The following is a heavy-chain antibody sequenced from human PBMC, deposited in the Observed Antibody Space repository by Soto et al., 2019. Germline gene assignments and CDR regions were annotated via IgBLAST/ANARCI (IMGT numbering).Heavy chain of an antibody. D-gene: IGHD5-18*01. Sequence: GGSLRLSCAASGFTFSSYSMNWVRQAPGKGLEWVSYISSSSSTIYYADSVKGRFTISRDNAKNSLYLQMNSLRDEDTAVYYCARPDTAMVYYYYGMDVWGQGTTVTVSS. J-gene: IGHJ6*02. CDR3: ARPDTAMVYYYYGMDV. CDR2: ISSSSSTI. V-gene: IGHV3-48*02. CDR1: GFTFSSYS.